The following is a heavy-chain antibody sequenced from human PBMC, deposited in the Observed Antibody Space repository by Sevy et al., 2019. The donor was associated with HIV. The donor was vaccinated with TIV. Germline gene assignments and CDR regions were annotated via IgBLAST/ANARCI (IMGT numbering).Heavy chain of an antibody. V-gene: IGHV3-30-3*01. J-gene: IGHJ1*01. CDR1: GFTFSSYA. Sequence: GGSLRLSCAASGFTFSSYAMHWVRQAPGKGLEWVAVISYDGSNKYYADSVKGRFTVSRDNSKNTLYLQMNSLRAEDTAVYYGALIPRDGYCSGGSCYWEYFQHWGQGTLVTVSS. CDR3: ALIPRDGYCSGGSCYWEYFQH. CDR2: ISYDGSNK. D-gene: IGHD2-15*01.